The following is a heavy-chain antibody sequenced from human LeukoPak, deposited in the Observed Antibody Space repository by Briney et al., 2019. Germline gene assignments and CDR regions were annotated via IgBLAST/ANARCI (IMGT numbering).Heavy chain of an antibody. CDR1: GYTFTSYG. CDR3: ARERTGSFDL. V-gene: IGHV1-18*01. Sequence: VASVKVSCKASGYTFTSYGISWVRQAPGQGLEWMGWISVYNGDTNYAQKFQGRVTMTRDTSTSTVYIELSRLRSEDTAVYYCARERTGSFDLWGRGTLVTVSS. CDR2: ISVYNGDT. J-gene: IGHJ2*01. D-gene: IGHD7-27*01.